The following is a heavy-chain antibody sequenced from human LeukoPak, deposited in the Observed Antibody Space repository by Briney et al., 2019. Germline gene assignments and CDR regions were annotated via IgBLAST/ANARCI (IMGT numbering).Heavy chain of an antibody. CDR3: ARHVFSDGSPFDS. CDR1: GDSITNNH. CDR2: ISYTGST. D-gene: IGHD3-10*01. Sequence: PSETLSLTCTVSGDSITNNHWSWLRQPPGKGLEWIGHISYTGSTNYNPSLKTRLTMSLDTSKNHFSLTLTSVTAADTALYYCARHVFSDGSPFDSWGQGSPVTVSS. J-gene: IGHJ4*02. V-gene: IGHV4-59*08.